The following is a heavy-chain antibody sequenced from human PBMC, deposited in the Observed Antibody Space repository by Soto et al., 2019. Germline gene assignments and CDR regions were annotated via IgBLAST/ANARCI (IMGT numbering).Heavy chain of an antibody. J-gene: IGHJ4*02. D-gene: IGHD1-1*01. CDR3: ARDRNHGLDN. CDR2: ISANSGNT. V-gene: IGHV1-18*01. Sequence: QVQLVQSGAEVKKPGASVKVSCKASGYTFTSNGISWVRQAPGQGLEWMGWISANSGNTNYAQNLQGRVIMTTETSTTTAYMELSSLRSDDTAVYYCARDRNHGLDNWGQGTLVTVSS. CDR1: GYTFTSNG.